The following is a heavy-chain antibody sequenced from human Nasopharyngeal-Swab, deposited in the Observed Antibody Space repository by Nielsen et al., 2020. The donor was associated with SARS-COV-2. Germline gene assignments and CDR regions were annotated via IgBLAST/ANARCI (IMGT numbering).Heavy chain of an antibody. J-gene: IGHJ4*02. V-gene: IGHV1-2*06. D-gene: IGHD4-17*01. Sequence: ASVKVSCKASGYTFTGYYMHWVRQAPGQGLEWMGRINPNSGGTNYARKFQGRVTMTRDTSISTAYMELSRLRSDDTAVYYCARDMLRNTVTPFDYWGQGTLVTVFS. CDR2: INPNSGGT. CDR1: GYTFTGYY. CDR3: ARDMLRNTVTPFDY.